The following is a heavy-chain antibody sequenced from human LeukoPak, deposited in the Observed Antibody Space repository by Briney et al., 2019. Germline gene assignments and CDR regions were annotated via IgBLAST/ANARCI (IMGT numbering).Heavy chain of an antibody. Sequence: GESLKISCKSSGYSYTSYWIGWVRQMPGKGLEWMGIIYPGDSDTRYSRSFQGQVTISVDKSLRTAYLQWRSLKASDTGIYFCARLGGPHSPFDNWGQGTRVIVSS. D-gene: IGHD2-15*01. V-gene: IGHV5-51*01. J-gene: IGHJ4*02. CDR1: GYSYTSYW. CDR2: IYPGDSDT. CDR3: ARLGGPHSPFDN.